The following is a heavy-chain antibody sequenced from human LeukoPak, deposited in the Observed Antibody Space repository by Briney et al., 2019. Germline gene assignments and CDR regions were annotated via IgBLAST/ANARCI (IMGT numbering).Heavy chain of an antibody. Sequence: GGSLRLSCAASGFYFANYAMSWVRQAPGKGLEWVSATVGGGSPNTYHADSVKGRFTISRDNSKNTLYLQMNSLRAEDTAVYYCARDGQGRYYDSSGYNDYWGQGTLVTVSS. CDR3: ARDGQGRYYDSSGYNDY. CDR2: TVGGGSPNT. D-gene: IGHD3-22*01. J-gene: IGHJ4*02. V-gene: IGHV3-23*01. CDR1: GFYFANYA.